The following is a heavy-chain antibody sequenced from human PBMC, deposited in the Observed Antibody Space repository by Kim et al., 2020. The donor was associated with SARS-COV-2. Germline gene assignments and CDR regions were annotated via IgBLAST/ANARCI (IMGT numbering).Heavy chain of an antibody. D-gene: IGHD4-17*01. Sequence: GGSHRLSCAASGFTFSNAWMSWVRQAPGKGLEWVGRIKSKTDGGTTDYASPVKGRFTISRDDSKNTLYLQMNSLKTEDTAVYYCTTGPVTGYYYYYGMDVWGQGTTVTVSS. J-gene: IGHJ6*02. CDR1: GFTFSNAW. CDR2: IKSKTDGGTT. CDR3: TTGPVTGYYYYYGMDV. V-gene: IGHV3-15*01.